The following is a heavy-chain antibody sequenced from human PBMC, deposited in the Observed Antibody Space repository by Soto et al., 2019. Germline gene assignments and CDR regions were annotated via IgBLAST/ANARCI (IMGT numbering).Heavy chain of an antibody. Sequence: QLQLQESGSGLVKPSQTLSRTCAVSGGSISSGGYSWSWIRQPPGKGLEWIGYIYHSGRTYYNPSLKSRVTISVDRSKNQFSLKPSSVTAADTAGYYCASRPLYYPFFDHWGQGTLVTVSS. J-gene: IGHJ4*02. CDR3: ASRPLYYPFFDH. CDR1: GGSISSGGYS. V-gene: IGHV4-30-2*01. CDR2: IYHSGRT. D-gene: IGHD3-10*01.